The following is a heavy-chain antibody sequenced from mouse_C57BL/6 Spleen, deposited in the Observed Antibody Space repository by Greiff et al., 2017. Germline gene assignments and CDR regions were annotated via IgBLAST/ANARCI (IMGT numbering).Heavy chain of an antibody. Sequence: QVQLQQSGPELVKPGASVKISCKASGYAFSSSWMNWVKQRPGKGLEWIGRIYPGDGDTNYNGKFKGKATLTADKSSSTAYMQLSSLTSEDSAVYFCARYPLYGNYFAYWGQGTLVTVSA. CDR1: GYAFSSSW. CDR3: ARYPLYGNYFAY. J-gene: IGHJ3*01. V-gene: IGHV1-82*01. D-gene: IGHD2-1*01. CDR2: IYPGDGDT.